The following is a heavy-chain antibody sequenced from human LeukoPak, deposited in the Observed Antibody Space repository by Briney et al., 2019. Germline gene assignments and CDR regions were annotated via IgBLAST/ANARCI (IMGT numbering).Heavy chain of an antibody. CDR2: INHSGST. J-gene: IGHJ4*02. V-gene: IGHV4-34*01. CDR1: GGSFSGYY. Sequence: SETLSLTCAVYGGSFSGYYWSWIRQPPGKGLEWIGEINHSGSTNYNPSLKSRVTISVDTSKNQFSLKLSSVTAADTAVYYCARDYCGSTSCSFDYWGQGTLVTVSS. D-gene: IGHD2-2*01. CDR3: ARDYCGSTSCSFDY.